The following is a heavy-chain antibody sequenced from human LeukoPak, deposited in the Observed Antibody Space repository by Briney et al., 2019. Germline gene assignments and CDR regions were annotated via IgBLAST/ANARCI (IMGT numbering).Heavy chain of an antibody. Sequence: SVKVSCKASGYTFTDYSIHWVRQAPGQGLEWMGWINTNSGATNYAQKFQGRVTMTRDTSISTAYMELSRLTSDDTAVFYCARNTYYYDNSAGTFDFWGQGTLVTVSS. CDR1: GYTFTDYS. J-gene: IGHJ4*02. V-gene: IGHV1-2*02. CDR2: INTNSGAT. D-gene: IGHD3-22*01. CDR3: ARNTYYYDNSAGTFDF.